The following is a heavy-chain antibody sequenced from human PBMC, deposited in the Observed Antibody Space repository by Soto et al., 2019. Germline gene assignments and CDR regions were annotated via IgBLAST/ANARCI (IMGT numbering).Heavy chain of an antibody. CDR1: GFTFSSFG. V-gene: IGHV3-33*01. CDR2: IWYDGSKK. Sequence: QVQVVESGGGVVQPERSLRISCAASGFTFSSFGMHCVRQAPGTGLEWVSLIWYDGSKKSYGDSVKGRFTIARYNSRNTVYLQMNSLRADDTAVYYCARDASYYSLWSGYYPSRNGMDVWGQGTTVTVSS. CDR3: ARDASYYSLWSGYYPSRNGMDV. D-gene: IGHD3-3*01. J-gene: IGHJ6*02.